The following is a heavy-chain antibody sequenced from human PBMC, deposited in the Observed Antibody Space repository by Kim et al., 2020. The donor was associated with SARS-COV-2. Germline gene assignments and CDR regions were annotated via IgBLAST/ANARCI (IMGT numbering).Heavy chain of an antibody. CDR2: MSGSAHVV. V-gene: IGHV3-11*01. CDR1: GFTFRDSY. Sequence: GGSLRLSCVASGFTFRDSYMSWIRQAPGKGLEWISYMSGSAHVVSYADSVKGRFTISRDNAGNSLYLQMNNLRPEDTAVYYCARDGIYGDFISHWGQGTLVRVSS. J-gene: IGHJ1*01. CDR3: ARDGIYGDFISH. D-gene: IGHD2-21*02.